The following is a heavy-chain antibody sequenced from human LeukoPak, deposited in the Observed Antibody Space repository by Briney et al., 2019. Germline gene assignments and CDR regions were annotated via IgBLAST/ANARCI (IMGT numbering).Heavy chain of an antibody. D-gene: IGHD1-26*01. CDR1: RFTFSNYA. Sequence: AGGSLRLSCAASRFTFSNYAMSWVRQAPGKGLEWVSAITGYGDYTDYADSVKGRFTISRDNSKNTAYLQMNSLRAEDTAVYYCAKRSGINYGYFDSWGQGTLVTVSS. CDR2: ITGYGDYT. CDR3: AKRSGINYGYFDS. J-gene: IGHJ4*02. V-gene: IGHV3-23*01.